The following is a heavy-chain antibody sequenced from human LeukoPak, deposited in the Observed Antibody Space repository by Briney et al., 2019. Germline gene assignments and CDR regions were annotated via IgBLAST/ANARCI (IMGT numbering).Heavy chain of an antibody. V-gene: IGHV1-69*13. CDR3: ARAHGSGSYYYYYYYMDV. CDR1: GGTFSSYA. Sequence: RASVKVSCKASGGTFSSYAISWVRQAPGQGLEWMGGIIPIFGTANYAQKLQGRVTLTADESTSTAYMELSSLRSEDTAVYYCARAHGSGSYYYYYYYMDVWGKGTTVTISS. CDR2: IIPIFGTA. D-gene: IGHD3-10*01. J-gene: IGHJ6*03.